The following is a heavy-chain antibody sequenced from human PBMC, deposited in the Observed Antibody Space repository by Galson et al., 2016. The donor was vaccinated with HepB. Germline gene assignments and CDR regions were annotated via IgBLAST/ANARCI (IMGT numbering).Heavy chain of an antibody. CDR1: GFPFSSYS. CDR3: ATAGTGLAARKFDS. Sequence: SLRLSCAASGFPFSSYSMNWVRQAPGKGLEWVSSISGSYYTNYADSVKGRFTISRDNAKNSLFLQMNSLRAEDTAVYYCATAGTGLAARKFDSWGQGTLVTVSS. V-gene: IGHV3-21*01. D-gene: IGHD6-6*01. J-gene: IGHJ4*02. CDR2: ISGSYYT.